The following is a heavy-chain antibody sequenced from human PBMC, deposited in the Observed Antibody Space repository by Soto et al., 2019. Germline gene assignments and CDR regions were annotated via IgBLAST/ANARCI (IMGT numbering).Heavy chain of an antibody. Sequence: GASVKVSCKASGYTFTSYYMHWVRQAPGQGLEWMGIINPSGGSTSYAQKFQGGVTMTRDTSTSTVYMELSSLRSEDTAVYYCARPRIAAAGTLLDYYYYYGMDVWGQGTTVTVSS. CDR1: GYTFTSYY. CDR3: ARPRIAAAGTLLDYYYYYGMDV. CDR2: INPSGGST. V-gene: IGHV1-46*01. J-gene: IGHJ6*02. D-gene: IGHD6-13*01.